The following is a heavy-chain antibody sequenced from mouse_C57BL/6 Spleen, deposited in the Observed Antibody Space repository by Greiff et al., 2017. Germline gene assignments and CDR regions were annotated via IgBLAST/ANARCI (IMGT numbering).Heavy chain of an antibody. D-gene: IGHD2-5*01. Sequence: QVQLQQPGAELVRPGSSVKLSCKASGYTFTSYWMHWVKQRPIQGLEWIGNIDPSDSDTHYNQKFKDKATLTVDKSSSTAYMQLSSLTSEDSAVYYGARSWGYSNSLYAMDDWGQGTSVTVSS. J-gene: IGHJ4*01. CDR2: IDPSDSDT. V-gene: IGHV1-52*01. CDR3: ARSWGYSNSLYAMDD. CDR1: GYTFTSYW.